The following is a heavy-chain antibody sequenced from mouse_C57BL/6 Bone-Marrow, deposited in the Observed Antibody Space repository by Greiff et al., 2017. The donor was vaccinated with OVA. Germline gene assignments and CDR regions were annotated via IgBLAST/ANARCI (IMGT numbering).Heavy chain of an antibody. D-gene: IGHD1-1*01. CDR3: ARSSSPPYAMDY. V-gene: IGHV3-1*01. Sequence: EVKVVESGPGMVKPSQSLSLTCTVTGYSITSGYDWHWIRHFPGNKLEWMGYISYSGSTNYNPSLKSRISITHDTSKNHFFLKLHSVTTEDTATSYCARSSSPPYAMDYWGQGPSVTVSS. J-gene: IGHJ4*01. CDR1: GYSITSGYD. CDR2: ISYSGST.